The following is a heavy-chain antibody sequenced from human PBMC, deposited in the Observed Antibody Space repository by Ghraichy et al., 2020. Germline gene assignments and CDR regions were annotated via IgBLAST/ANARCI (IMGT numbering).Heavy chain of an antibody. Sequence: GGSLRLSCAASGFTFSSYWMSWVRQAPGKGLEWVANIKQDGSEKYYVDSVKGRFTISRDNAKNSLYLQMNSLRAEDTAVYYCAREGVGDSSGYYYLFDYWGQGTLVTVSS. CDR2: IKQDGSEK. J-gene: IGHJ4*02. CDR3: AREGVGDSSGYYYLFDY. D-gene: IGHD3-22*01. V-gene: IGHV3-7*01. CDR1: GFTFSSYW.